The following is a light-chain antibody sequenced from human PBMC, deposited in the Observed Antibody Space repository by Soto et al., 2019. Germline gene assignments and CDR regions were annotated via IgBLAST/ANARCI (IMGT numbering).Light chain of an antibody. J-gene: IGLJ1*01. CDR2: DVS. CDR3: SSYTSSSTEV. V-gene: IGLV2-14*03. Sequence: QSALTQPASVSGSPGQSIAISCTGTSSDVGAYIYVSWYQHHPGKAPKLILYDVSARPSGVSDRFSGSKSGNTASLTISGLQPEDEADYYCSSYTSSSTEVFGTGT. CDR1: SSDVGAYIY.